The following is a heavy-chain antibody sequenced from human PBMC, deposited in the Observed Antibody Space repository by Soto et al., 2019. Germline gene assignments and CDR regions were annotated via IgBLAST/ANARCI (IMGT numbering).Heavy chain of an antibody. J-gene: IGHJ3*02. CDR1: GFTFSSYS. CDR2: ISSSSTNI. V-gene: IGHV3-21*01. CDR3: ARTGDSSGYYPPRDAFDI. D-gene: IGHD3-22*01. Sequence: GGSLSLSCEASGFTFSSYSMNWVRQAAGKGLEWVSSISSSSTNIYYADSVKGRITISRDNAKNSLYLQMNSLRAADTAVYYCARTGDSSGYYPPRDAFDIWGQGTMVTVSS.